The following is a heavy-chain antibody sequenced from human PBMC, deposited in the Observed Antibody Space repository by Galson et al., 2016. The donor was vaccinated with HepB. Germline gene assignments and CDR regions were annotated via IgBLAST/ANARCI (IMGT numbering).Heavy chain of an antibody. CDR1: GGSVTNHQYC. D-gene: IGHD2-21*01. J-gene: IGHJ4*02. V-gene: IGHV4-39*01. CDR2: FCYTGIT. Sequence: DTLSLTCIVSGGSVTNHQYCWGWVRQAPGKGLEWIASFCYTGITYYNPSLRSRLTMDVDTSKFQLSLHLRSVAAADTAVYYCVDYCGGGACPDYWGQGTLVTVSS. CDR3: VDYCGGGACPDY.